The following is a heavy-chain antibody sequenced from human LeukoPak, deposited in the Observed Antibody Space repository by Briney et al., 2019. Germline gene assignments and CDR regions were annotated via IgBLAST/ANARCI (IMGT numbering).Heavy chain of an antibody. J-gene: IGHJ3*02. D-gene: IGHD6-19*01. CDR2: INPNSGGT. CDR1: GYTFTGYY. Sequence: ASVKVSCKASGYTFTGYYMHWVRQAPGQGLEWMGWINPNSGGTNYAQKFQGWVTMTRDTSISTAYMELSRLRSDDTAVYYCARTPLYSSGWYGGAFDIWGQGTMATVSS. V-gene: IGHV1-2*04. CDR3: ARTPLYSSGWYGGAFDI.